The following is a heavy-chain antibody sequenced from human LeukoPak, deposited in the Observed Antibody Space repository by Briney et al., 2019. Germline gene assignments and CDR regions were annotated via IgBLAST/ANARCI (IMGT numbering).Heavy chain of an antibody. CDR3: ARDVGYCSGGSCYQFDY. J-gene: IGHJ4*02. CDR1: GGTFSSYA. D-gene: IGHD2-15*01. Sequence: SVKVSCKASGGTFSSYAISWVRQAPGQGLEWMGGIIPIFGTANYAQKFQGRVPITADESTSTAYMELSSLRSEDTAVYYCARDVGYCSGGSCYQFDYWGQGTLVTVSS. V-gene: IGHV1-69*01. CDR2: IIPIFGTA.